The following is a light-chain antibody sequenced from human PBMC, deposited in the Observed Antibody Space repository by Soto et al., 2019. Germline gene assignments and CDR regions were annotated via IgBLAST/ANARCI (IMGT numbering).Light chain of an antibody. CDR2: GAT. J-gene: IGKJ1*01. CDR1: QTVLYD. Sequence: EILLTQSPATLSLSPGETATLSCRASQTVLYDLAWYQQKPGQAPRLLVYGATTRATAAPAKFRGSGSGTEFSLTIISLQAADFVAFYCHHYRSCPWTFGQGSKV. V-gene: IGKV3-15*01. CDR3: HHYRSCPWT.